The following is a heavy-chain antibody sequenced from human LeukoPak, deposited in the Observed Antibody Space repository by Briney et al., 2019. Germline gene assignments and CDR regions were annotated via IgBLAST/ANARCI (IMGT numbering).Heavy chain of an antibody. J-gene: IGHJ3*02. CDR3: ARDYYDSSGFEAFDI. V-gene: IGHV4-59*12. Sequence: SETLSLTCTVSGGSIRSDYWSWIRQPPGKGLEWIGYIYYSGSTYYNPSLKSRVTISVDTSKNQFSLKLSSVTAADTAVYYCARDYYDSSGFEAFDIWGQGTMVTVSS. CDR2: IYYSGST. D-gene: IGHD3-22*01. CDR1: GGSIRSDY.